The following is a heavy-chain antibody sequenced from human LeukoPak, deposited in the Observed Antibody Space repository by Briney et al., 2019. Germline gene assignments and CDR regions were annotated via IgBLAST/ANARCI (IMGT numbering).Heavy chain of an antibody. D-gene: IGHD2-15*01. V-gene: IGHV3-7*01. J-gene: IGHJ4*02. Sequence: GGSLRLSCAASGFTFSSYWMTWVRQAPGKGLEWVANIKQDGSEKYYVDSVKGRFTISRDNAKNSLYLQMNSLRAEDTAVYYCTRDTGCSAGTCYSFYDYWGQGTLVTVSS. CDR3: TRDTGCSAGTCYSFYDY. CDR2: IKQDGSEK. CDR1: GFTFSSYW.